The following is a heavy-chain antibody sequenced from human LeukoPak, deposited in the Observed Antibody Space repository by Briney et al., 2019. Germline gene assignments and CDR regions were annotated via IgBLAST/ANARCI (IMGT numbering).Heavy chain of an antibody. Sequence: IDHSGDTKYNPSLMGRVTISVDKSKNQFSLTMTSVTAADTAIYYCARGFHDTSYTGFDIWGQGTMVTVSS. V-gene: IGHV4-4*02. D-gene: IGHD3-16*01. CDR3: ARGFHDTSYTGFDI. J-gene: IGHJ3*02. CDR2: IDHSGDT.